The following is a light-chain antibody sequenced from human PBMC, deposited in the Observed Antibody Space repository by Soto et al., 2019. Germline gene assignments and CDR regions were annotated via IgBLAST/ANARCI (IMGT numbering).Light chain of an antibody. CDR1: QSISSY. CDR2: AAS. Sequence: DIQMTQSPSSLSASVGDRVTITCRASQSISSYLNWYQQKPGKAPKLLIYAASSLQSGVPSRFSGSGSGKDFTLNISSLQPEDFAGYYCQKSYSTPMYSFGQGTKVDIK. CDR3: QKSYSTPMYS. V-gene: IGKV1-39*01. J-gene: IGKJ2*03.